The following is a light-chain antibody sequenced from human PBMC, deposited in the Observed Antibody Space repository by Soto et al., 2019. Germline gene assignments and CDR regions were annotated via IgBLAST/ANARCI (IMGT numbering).Light chain of an antibody. CDR1: QSISIY. J-gene: IGKJ5*01. Sequence: DIQMTQSPSSLSASVGDRVTITCRASQSISIYLNWYQQKPGKAPKLLIYAASTLQSGVPSRFSGSGSGTDFTLTISSLQPEDFATYYCRQCYSTPSIPFGQGTRLEIK. V-gene: IGKV1-39*01. CDR3: RQCYSTPSIP. CDR2: AAS.